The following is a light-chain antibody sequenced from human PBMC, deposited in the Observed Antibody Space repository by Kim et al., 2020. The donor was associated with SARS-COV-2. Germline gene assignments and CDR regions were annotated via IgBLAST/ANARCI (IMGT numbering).Light chain of an antibody. CDR3: SSHIGSSTWV. Sequence: GQSITLSCTGTSSDIGNYNFVSWSQQHPGKAPKLLIYDVSKRPSGVSDRFSGSKSGNPASLTISGLQAEDEADYYCSSHIGSSTWVFGGGTKLTVL. J-gene: IGLJ3*02. V-gene: IGLV2-14*04. CDR2: DVS. CDR1: SSDIGNYNF.